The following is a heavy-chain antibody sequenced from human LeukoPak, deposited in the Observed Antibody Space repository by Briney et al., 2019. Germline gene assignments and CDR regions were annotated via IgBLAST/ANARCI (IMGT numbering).Heavy chain of an antibody. CDR3: ARSAIDAFDI. D-gene: IGHD6-25*01. CDR1: GCSISSYY. Sequence: SETLSLTCTVSGCSISSYYWSWIRQPPGKGLECIGYIYNSGSTKYNPSLKSRVSISVDTSKNQFSLKLSSVTAADTAVYYCARSAIDAFDIWGQGTMVTVSS. CDR2: IYNSGST. J-gene: IGHJ3*02. V-gene: IGHV4-59*08.